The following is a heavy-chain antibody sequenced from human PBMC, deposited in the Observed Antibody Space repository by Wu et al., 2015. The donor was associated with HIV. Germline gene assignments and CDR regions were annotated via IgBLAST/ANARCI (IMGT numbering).Heavy chain of an antibody. CDR1: GYTFTNYY. CDR3: ARDQQWPTTYYYYYGMDV. Sequence: QVQLVQSGAEVKKPGASVKISCKASGYTFTNYYIHWVRQAPGQRLEWMGWISAYDGNTNYAQNLQGRVTMTTDTSTSTAYMELRSLRSDDTAVYYCARDQQWPTTYYYYYGMDVWGQGTTVTVSS. D-gene: IGHD6-19*01. CDR2: ISAYDGNT. J-gene: IGHJ6*02. V-gene: IGHV1-18*04.